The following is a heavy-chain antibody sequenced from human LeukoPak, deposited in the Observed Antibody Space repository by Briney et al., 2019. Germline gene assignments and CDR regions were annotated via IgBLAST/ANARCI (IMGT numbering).Heavy chain of an antibody. Sequence: SETLSLTCAVYGGSFSGYYWSWIRQPPGKGLEWIGEINHSGSTNYNPSLKSRVTISVDRSKNQFSLKLSSVTAADTAVYYCARGTGIAAAPDYWGQGTLVTVSS. CDR3: ARGTGIAAAPDY. CDR2: INHSGST. D-gene: IGHD6-13*01. J-gene: IGHJ4*02. V-gene: IGHV4-34*01. CDR1: GGSFSGYY.